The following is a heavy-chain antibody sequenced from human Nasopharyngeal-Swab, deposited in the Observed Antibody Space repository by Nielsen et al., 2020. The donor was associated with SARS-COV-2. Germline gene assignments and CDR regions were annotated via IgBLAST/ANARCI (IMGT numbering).Heavy chain of an antibody. CDR1: GFPFSSYA. CDR2: ISGSGGST. V-gene: IGHV3-23*01. CDR3: AKAPRGITKSDFQH. J-gene: IGHJ1*01. Sequence: ESLKIPCAASGFPFSSYAMSWVRQAPGKGLEWVSAISGSGGSTYYADSVKGRFTISRDNSKNTLYLQMNSLRAEDTAVYYCAKAPRGITKSDFQHWGQGTLVTVSS. D-gene: IGHD3-10*01.